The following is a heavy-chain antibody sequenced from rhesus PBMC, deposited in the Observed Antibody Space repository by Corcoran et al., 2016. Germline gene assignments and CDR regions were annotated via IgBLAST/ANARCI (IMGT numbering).Heavy chain of an antibody. D-gene: IGHD5-24*01. Sequence: QVQLQESGPGLVKPSETLSLTCAFSGYSISSGYGWRLFRQPPGKGLEWIGYIGGSSGSTNYNPSLKSRVTISKDTSKNQFSLKLSSVTAADTAVYYCAMIQRVRGLDSWGQGVVVTVSS. J-gene: IGHJ6*01. CDR2: IGGSSGST. V-gene: IGHV4-127*01. CDR3: AMIQRVRGLDS. CDR1: GYSISSGYG.